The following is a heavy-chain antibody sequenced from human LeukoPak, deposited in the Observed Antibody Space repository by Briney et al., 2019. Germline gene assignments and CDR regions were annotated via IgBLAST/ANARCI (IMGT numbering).Heavy chain of an antibody. CDR2: ISSSSSYI. CDR1: GFTFSSYS. D-gene: IGHD3-22*01. Sequence: GGSLRLSCAASGFTFSSYSMNWVRQAPGKGLEWVSSISSSSSYIYYADSVKGRFTISRDNAKNSLYLQMNSLRAEDTAVYYCARDWHDSSGYYLPTYWGQGTLVTVSS. CDR3: ARDWHDSSGYYLPTY. J-gene: IGHJ4*02. V-gene: IGHV3-21*01.